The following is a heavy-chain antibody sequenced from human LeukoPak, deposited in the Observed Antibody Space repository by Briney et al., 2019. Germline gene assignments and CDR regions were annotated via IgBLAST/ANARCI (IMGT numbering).Heavy chain of an antibody. V-gene: IGHV3-30*18. J-gene: IGHJ6*02. CDR3: AKDRGRDEQGGYMDV. CDR1: GFTFSSYG. D-gene: IGHD3-10*01. CDR2: ISYDGSNK. Sequence: GRSLGLSCAASGFTFSSYGMHWVRQAPGKGLEWVAVISYDGSNKYYADSVKGRFTISRDNSKNTLYLQMNSLRAEDTAVYYCAKDRGRDEQGGYMDVWGQGTTVTVSS.